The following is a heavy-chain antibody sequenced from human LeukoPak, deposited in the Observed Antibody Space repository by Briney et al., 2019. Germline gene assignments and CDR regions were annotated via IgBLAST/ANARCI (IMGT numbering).Heavy chain of an antibody. CDR1: GFTFDDYG. CDR2: INWNGGST. D-gene: IGHD6-19*01. CDR3: ARSAAGSGWFLVNYYYMDV. V-gene: IGHV3-20*04. J-gene: IGHJ6*03. Sequence: PGGSLRLSCAASGFTFDDYGMSWVLQAPGKGLEWVSGINWNGGSTGYADSVKGRFTISRDNAKNSLYLQMNSLRAEDTALYYCARSAAGSGWFLVNYYYMDVWGKGTTVTVSS.